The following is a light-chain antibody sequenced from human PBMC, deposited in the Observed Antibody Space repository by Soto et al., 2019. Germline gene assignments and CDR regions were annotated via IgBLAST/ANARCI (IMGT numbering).Light chain of an antibody. Sequence: DIQMTQSPSSLSASVGDRVTITCRASQDIRNDVGWYQQKPGKAPKRLIYAASSLQSGVPSRFSGSGSGTEFTLTISILQPEDYETYYCLQHNDYPPTFGQGPKVEI. J-gene: IGKJ1*01. CDR1: QDIRND. CDR2: AAS. V-gene: IGKV1-17*01. CDR3: LQHNDYPPT.